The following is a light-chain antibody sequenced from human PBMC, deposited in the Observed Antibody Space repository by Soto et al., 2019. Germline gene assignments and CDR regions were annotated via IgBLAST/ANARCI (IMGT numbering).Light chain of an antibody. V-gene: IGKV3-11*01. J-gene: IGKJ5*01. CDR1: QSVNSN. CDR2: DAS. Sequence: EIVLTQSPASLSLSPGERATLSCRASQSVNSNLAWYQHKPGQAPRLLIYDASNRATGIPARFSGSGSGTDFTLTVSSLKPEDFAVYYCQHGSDWPPFTFGQGTRLE. CDR3: QHGSDWPPFT.